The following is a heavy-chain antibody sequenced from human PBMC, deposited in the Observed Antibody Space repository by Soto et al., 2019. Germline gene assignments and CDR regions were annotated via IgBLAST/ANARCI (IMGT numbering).Heavy chain of an antibody. V-gene: IGHV1-24*01. CDR1: GYTFTSYG. Sequence: ASVKVSCKASGYTFTSYGISWVRQAPGKGLEWMGGFDPEDGETSYAQRFPDRVTLNEDTSTHTAYMELSSLTSEDTAVYYCARPSVYSSSWDGGLDFDCWGQGTLVTVSS. J-gene: IGHJ4*02. CDR3: ARPSVYSSSWDGGLDFDC. CDR2: FDPEDGET. D-gene: IGHD6-13*01.